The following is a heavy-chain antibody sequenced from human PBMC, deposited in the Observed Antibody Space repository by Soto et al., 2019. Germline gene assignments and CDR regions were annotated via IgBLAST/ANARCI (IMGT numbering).Heavy chain of an antibody. CDR3: ARVLGYYGSGSIDY. CDR2: INHSGST. D-gene: IGHD3-10*01. CDR1: GGSFSGYY. V-gene: IGHV4-34*01. J-gene: IGHJ4*02. Sequence: QVQLHQWGAGLLKPSETLSLTCAVYGGSFSGYYWSWIRQPPGKGLEWIGEINHSGSTNYNPSLKSRVTISVDTSKNQFSLKLSSVTAADTAVYYCARVLGYYGSGSIDYWGQGTLVTVSS.